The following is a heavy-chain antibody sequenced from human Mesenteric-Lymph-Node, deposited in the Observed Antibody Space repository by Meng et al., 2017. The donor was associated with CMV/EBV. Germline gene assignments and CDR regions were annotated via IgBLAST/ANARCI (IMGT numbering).Heavy chain of an antibody. Sequence: GESLKISCAASGFTVSSSYMSWVRQAPGKGLEWVSIIYSGGSNTLYADSVKGRFTISRDNSNNTLYLQMNSLRAEDTALYYCAKGGCSGGSCYYYFDYWGQGTLVTVSS. CDR3: AKGGCSGGSCYYYFDY. D-gene: IGHD2-15*01. J-gene: IGHJ4*02. V-gene: IGHV3-23*03. CDR2: IYSGGSNT. CDR1: GFTVSSSY.